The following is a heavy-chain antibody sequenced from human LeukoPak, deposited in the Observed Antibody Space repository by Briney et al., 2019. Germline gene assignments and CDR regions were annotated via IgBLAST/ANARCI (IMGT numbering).Heavy chain of an antibody. Sequence: PSETLSPTCSVSGYSINSGYYWGWIRQPPGKGLEWIGIIYHSGSTYCNPSLKSRVTISIDTSKNQFSLKLSSVTAADTAVYYCARGASSVNRVHAFDIWGLGTMVTVSS. D-gene: IGHD5/OR15-5a*01. CDR2: IYHSGST. CDR3: ARGASSVNRVHAFDI. CDR1: GYSINSGYY. J-gene: IGHJ3*02. V-gene: IGHV4-38-2*02.